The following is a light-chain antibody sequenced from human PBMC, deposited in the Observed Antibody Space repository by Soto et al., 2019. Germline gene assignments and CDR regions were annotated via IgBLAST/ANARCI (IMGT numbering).Light chain of an antibody. CDR3: QQRHMWPIT. CDR2: DAY. Sequence: EIVLTPSPATLSLSLGDSATLSCRASQSFRGLLAWYQQKPGQAPRLLIYDAYNRATGIPPRFSGSGSGTDFTLTISSLEPEDSAVYYCQQRHMWPITFGQGTRLEIK. J-gene: IGKJ5*01. V-gene: IGKV3-11*01. CDR1: QSFRGL.